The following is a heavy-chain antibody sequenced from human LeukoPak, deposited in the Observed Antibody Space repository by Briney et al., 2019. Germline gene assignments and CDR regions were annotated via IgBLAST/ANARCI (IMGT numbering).Heavy chain of an antibody. J-gene: IGHJ4*02. CDR1: GFNFSDYY. CDR3: ATTPPISGYSNIAVAGLIDY. D-gene: IGHD6-19*01. CDR2: ISSSGSTI. Sequence: GGSLRLSCAASGFNFSDYYMSWIRQAPGKGLEWVSYISSSGSTIYYADSVKGRFTISRDNAKNSLYLQMNSLRAEDTAVYYCATTPPISGYSNIAVAGLIDYWGQGTLVTVSS. V-gene: IGHV3-11*01.